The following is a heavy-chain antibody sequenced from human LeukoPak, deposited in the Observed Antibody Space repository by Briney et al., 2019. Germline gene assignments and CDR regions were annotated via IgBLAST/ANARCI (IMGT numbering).Heavy chain of an antibody. CDR1: GFTFSSYA. Sequence: GGSLRLSCAASGFTFSSYAMSWVRQAPGKGLEWVSGISGTGGNTYYADSVKGRFTISRDNAMNSLYLQMNSLRAEDTAVYYCARHSGSYYSLDSLDYWGQGTLVTVSS. CDR2: ISGTGGNT. CDR3: ARHSGSYYSLDSLDY. J-gene: IGHJ4*02. D-gene: IGHD1-26*01. V-gene: IGHV3-23*01.